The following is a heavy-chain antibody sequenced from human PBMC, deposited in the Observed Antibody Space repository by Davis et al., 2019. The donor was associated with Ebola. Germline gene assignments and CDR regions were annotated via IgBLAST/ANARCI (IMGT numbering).Heavy chain of an antibody. D-gene: IGHD2-2*01. V-gene: IGHV3-21*01. CDR3: ARVDECSSTSCCYYYYYGMDV. J-gene: IGHJ6*02. CDR1: GFTFSIYS. CDR2: ISSSSSYI. Sequence: GGSLRLSCAASGFTFSIYSMNCVRQAPGKGQEWVSTISSSSSYIYYAYSVKGRFTISRDNAKNSLYLQMNSLRAEDTAVYCCARVDECSSTSCCYYYYYGMDVWGQGTTVTVSS.